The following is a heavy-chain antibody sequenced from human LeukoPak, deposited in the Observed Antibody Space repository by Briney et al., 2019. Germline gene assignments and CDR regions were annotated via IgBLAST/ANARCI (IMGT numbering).Heavy chain of an antibody. Sequence: GGSLRLSCAASGFTFSSYWMHWVRQAPGKGLVWVSRINSDGSSTSYADSVKGRFTISRDNAKNTLYLQMNSRRAEDTAVYYCAKKVVSLDAFDIWGQGTMVTVPS. D-gene: IGHD3-22*01. J-gene: IGHJ3*02. CDR1: GFTFSSYW. CDR3: AKKVVSLDAFDI. V-gene: IGHV3-74*01. CDR2: INSDGSST.